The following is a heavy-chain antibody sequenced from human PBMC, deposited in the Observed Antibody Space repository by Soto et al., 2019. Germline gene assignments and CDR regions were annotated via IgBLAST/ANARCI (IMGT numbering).Heavy chain of an antibody. CDR2: IFPTDSTT. Sequence: PGESLKISCKGSGYTFSSYWIGWVRQMPGKGLEWIGIIFPTDSTTTYGPSFQGQVTISADKSISTAYLQWSSLKASDTAMYYCARAVIGYCGSTSCPGDYWGQGTLVTVSS. CDR1: GYTFSSYW. CDR3: ARAVIGYCGSTSCPGDY. D-gene: IGHD2-2*01. V-gene: IGHV5-51*01. J-gene: IGHJ4*02.